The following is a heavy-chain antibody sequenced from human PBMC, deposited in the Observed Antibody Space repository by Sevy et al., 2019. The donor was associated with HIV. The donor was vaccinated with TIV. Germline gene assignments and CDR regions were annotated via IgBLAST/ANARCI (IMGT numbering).Heavy chain of an antibody. CDR2: ISWNSGSI. D-gene: IGHD2-21*02. CDR3: AKDLNRGPDSLNCYSYYFYYYGLDV. V-gene: IGHV3-9*01. CDR1: GFSFHEYA. Sequence: GGCLRLSCAASGFSFHEYAMHWVRQAPGKGLEWVAGISWNSGSIGYADSVKGRFTISRDNARQSIHLQMNSLRADDTALYYCAKDLNRGPDSLNCYSYYFYYYGLDVWGQGTTVTVSS. J-gene: IGHJ6*02.